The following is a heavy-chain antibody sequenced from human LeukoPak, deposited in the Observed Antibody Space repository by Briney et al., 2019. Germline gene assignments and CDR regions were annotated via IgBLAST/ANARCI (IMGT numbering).Heavy chain of an antibody. D-gene: IGHD1-1*01. CDR3: ARDPGYNWNDDFDY. CDR1: GGTSSSYA. CDR2: IIPILGIA. Sequence: SVKVSCKASGGTSSSYAISWVRQAPGQGLEWMGRIIPILGIANYAQKFQGRVTITADKSTSTAYMELSSLRSEDTAVYYCARDPGYNWNDDFDYWGQGTLVTVSS. V-gene: IGHV1-69*04. J-gene: IGHJ4*02.